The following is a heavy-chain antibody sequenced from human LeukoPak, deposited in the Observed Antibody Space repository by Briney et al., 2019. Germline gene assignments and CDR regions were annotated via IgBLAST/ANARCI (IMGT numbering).Heavy chain of an antibody. Sequence: GGSLRLSCVASAFTFTDFSMSWVRQAPGKGLEWVSVSGGDGGAFYADSVKGRFSTSRDNVRNTLYLQMHSLRPEDTAVYFCVKDGAQPGYYFDLWGQGTLGTVSA. V-gene: IGHV3-23*01. J-gene: IGHJ4*02. D-gene: IGHD1-26*01. CDR2: SGGDGGA. CDR3: VKDGAQPGYYFDL. CDR1: AFTFTDFS.